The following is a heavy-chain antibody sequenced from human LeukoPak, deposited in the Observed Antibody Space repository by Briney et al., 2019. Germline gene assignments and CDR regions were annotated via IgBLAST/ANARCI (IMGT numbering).Heavy chain of an antibody. CDR3: ANEYRKGDV. CDR2: ISGSGDST. J-gene: IGHJ3*01. V-gene: IGHV3-23*01. CDR1: GFTFSSYV. D-gene: IGHD5-18*01. Sequence: PGGSLRLSCAASGFTFSSYVLSWVRQAPGKGLEWVSTISGSGDSTYFADSVKGRFTISRDNSKNTLYLQMNSLRAEDTAIYYCANEYRKGDVWGQGTTVTVSS.